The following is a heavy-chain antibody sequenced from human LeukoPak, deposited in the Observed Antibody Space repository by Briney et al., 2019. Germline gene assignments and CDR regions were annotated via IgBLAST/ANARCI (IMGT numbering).Heavy chain of an antibody. CDR2: IYYSGST. J-gene: IGHJ4*02. CDR3: AREHGLSFDY. CDR1: GGSISSYY. Sequence: SETLSLTCTVSGGSISSYYWSWIRQPPGKGLEWIGYIYYSGSTNYNPSLKSRVTISVDTSKNQFSLKLSSVTAADTAVYYCAREHGLSFDYCGQGTLVTVSS. V-gene: IGHV4-59*01.